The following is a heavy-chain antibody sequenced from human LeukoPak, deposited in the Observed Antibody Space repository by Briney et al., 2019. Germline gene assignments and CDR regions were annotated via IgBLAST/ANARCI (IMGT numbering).Heavy chain of an antibody. Sequence: GGSLRLSCAASGFTFSSYAMSWVRQAPGKGLEWVSAIIVSGGSTYYADSVKGRFTISTDNSKNTLYLQMNSLRAEDTAVYYCAKGRYCSGSSCYAIGNWFDPWGQGTLVTVSS. D-gene: IGHD2-15*01. CDR3: AKGRYCSGSSCYAIGNWFDP. CDR2: IIVSGGST. CDR1: GFTFSSYA. J-gene: IGHJ5*02. V-gene: IGHV3-23*01.